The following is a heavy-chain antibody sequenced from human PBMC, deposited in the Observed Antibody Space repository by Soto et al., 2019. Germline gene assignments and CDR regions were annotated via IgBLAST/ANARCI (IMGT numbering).Heavy chain of an antibody. CDR1: GFTFTRYS. D-gene: IGHD3-22*01. J-gene: IGHJ4*02. Sequence: RGPLRLSCEASGFTFTRYSMNWVRPAPGKGLERVSSTSSTTNYIYYGDSMKGRFTISGDNSKNSLYREMNSLRAEDTAVYYCAIESYDLTSNFDYWGQVALVTVSS. V-gene: IGHV3-21*06. CDR3: AIESYDLTSNFDY. CDR2: TSSTTNYI.